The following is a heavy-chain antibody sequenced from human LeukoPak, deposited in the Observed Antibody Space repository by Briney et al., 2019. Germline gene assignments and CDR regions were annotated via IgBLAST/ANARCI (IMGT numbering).Heavy chain of an antibody. D-gene: IGHD3-10*01. CDR2: VSFEGSNK. V-gene: IGHV3-30*18. J-gene: IGHJ4*02. CDR1: GFTFSRYG. CDR3: AKDMGYYYGSGSYPPENDY. Sequence: GRSLRLSCAASGFTFSRYGMHWVRQAPGKGLEWVAVVSFEGSNKYYADSVKGRFTISRDNSKNTLPLQMNSLRAEDTAVYYCAKDMGYYYGSGSYPPENDYWGQGTLVTVSS.